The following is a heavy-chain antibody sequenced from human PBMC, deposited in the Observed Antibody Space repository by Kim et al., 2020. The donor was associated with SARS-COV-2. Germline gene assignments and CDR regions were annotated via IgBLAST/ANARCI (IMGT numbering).Heavy chain of an antibody. J-gene: IGHJ6*02. CDR2: ISRTSGSI. CDR3: ARELEIWTMAVLIGVPTYYNGLDV. D-gene: IGHD6-19*01. Sequence: GGSLRLSCVGFGFNFNDYGINRVRQAPGKGLEWISYISRTSGSIYYADSVKGRFTIARDKAEKSVFLQMNSLRDDDTAVYYCARELEIWTMAVLIGVPTYYNGLDVWGQGTTVTVSS. V-gene: IGHV3-48*02. CDR1: GFNFNDYG.